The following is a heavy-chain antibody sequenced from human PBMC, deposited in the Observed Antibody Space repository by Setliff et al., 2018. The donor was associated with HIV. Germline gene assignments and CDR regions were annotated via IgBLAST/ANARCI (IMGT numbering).Heavy chain of an antibody. CDR3: ARVRRDGNSFDD. Sequence: KPSETLSLTCTVSGDSIISGDYYWSWIRQSPGKGLEWIGHIHYKGNIDYNASLKSRLAISSDTSKTQFSLNLSSVIAADTAVYFCARVRRDGNSFDDWGQGTLVTVSS. V-gene: IGHV4-30-4*08. CDR1: GDSIISGDYY. D-gene: IGHD4-4*01. J-gene: IGHJ4*02. CDR2: IHYKGNI.